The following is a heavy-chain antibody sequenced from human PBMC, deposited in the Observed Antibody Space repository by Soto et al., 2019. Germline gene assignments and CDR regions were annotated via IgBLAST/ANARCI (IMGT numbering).Heavy chain of an antibody. CDR3: ARGVISFGVTYGMDV. Sequence: SETLSLTCAVSGGSISSYQWTWIRQPPGKELEWIGYIYYSGSTNYNPSLKSRVTISVDTSKKQFSLKLSSVTAADTAVYYCARGVISFGVTYGMDVWGQGTTVTVSS. J-gene: IGHJ6*02. CDR2: IYYSGST. D-gene: IGHD3-3*01. V-gene: IGHV4-59*01. CDR1: GGSISSYQ.